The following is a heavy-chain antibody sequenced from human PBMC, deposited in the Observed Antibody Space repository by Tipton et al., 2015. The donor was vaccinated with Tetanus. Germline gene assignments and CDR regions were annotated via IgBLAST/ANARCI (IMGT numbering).Heavy chain of an antibody. J-gene: IGHJ4*02. V-gene: IGHV4-31*03. D-gene: IGHD1/OR15-1a*01. CDR3: ARGGEQWALRYFQY. Sequence: TLSLTCTVSGASISSNTYYWGWIRQHPGRGLEWIGYMFYNGDAFYNPSLKSRLAMSLDASKNLFSLNLTSVTAADTAVYYCARGGEQWALRYFQYWGQGTLVTVSS. CDR1: GASISSNTYY. CDR2: MFYNGDA.